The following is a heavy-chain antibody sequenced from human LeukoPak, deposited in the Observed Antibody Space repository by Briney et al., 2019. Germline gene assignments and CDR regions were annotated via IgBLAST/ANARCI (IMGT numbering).Heavy chain of an antibody. J-gene: IGHJ4*02. CDR1: GGSFSGYY. D-gene: IGHD3-22*01. CDR3: ARGGFYYDGSGYYHAFDY. V-gene: IGHV4-34*01. Sequence: SETLSLTCAVYGGSFSGYYWSWIRQPPGKGLEWIGEINHSGSTNYNPSLKSRVTISVDTSKNQFSLKLSSVTAADTAVYYCARGGFYYDGSGYYHAFDYWGQGTLVTVSS. CDR2: INHSGST.